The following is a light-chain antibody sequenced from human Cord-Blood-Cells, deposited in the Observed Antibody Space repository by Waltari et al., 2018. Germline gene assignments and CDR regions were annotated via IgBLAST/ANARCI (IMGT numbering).Light chain of an antibody. Sequence: MQMTQSPSSLSPSVGDRVAITCRASQSIISCLNWYQQIPGKAPKLLNYAASRLQSGVPPRVSGSGCGADFTLTISRLQPEDFATYFCLRSYSTPLPFGGGTKVEI. CDR1: QSIISC. CDR2: AAS. V-gene: IGKV1-39*01. CDR3: LRSYSTPLP. J-gene: IGKJ4*01.